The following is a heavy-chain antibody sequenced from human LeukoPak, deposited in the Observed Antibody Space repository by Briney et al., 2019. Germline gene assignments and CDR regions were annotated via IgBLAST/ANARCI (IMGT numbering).Heavy chain of an antibody. CDR3: ASEYSGYPGY. D-gene: IGHD5-12*01. J-gene: IGHJ4*02. Sequence: NPSETLPLTCAVYGGSFSGYYWSWIRQPPGKGLEWIGEINHSGSTNYNPSLKSRVTISVDTSKNQFSLKLSSVTAADTAVYYCASEYSGYPGYWGQGTLVIVSS. CDR2: INHSGST. V-gene: IGHV4-34*01. CDR1: GGSFSGYY.